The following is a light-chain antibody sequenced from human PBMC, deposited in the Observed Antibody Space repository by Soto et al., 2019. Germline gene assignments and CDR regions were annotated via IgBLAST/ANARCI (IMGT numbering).Light chain of an antibody. CDR1: QSISTW. Sequence: DIPMTQSPSTLSASVGDRVTITCRASQSISTWLAWYQQKPGKAPKLLIYKASSLESGVPSRFSGSGSGTEFTLTISSLQPDDFATFYCQQYNSYPLTFGGGTKVEIK. J-gene: IGKJ4*01. V-gene: IGKV1-5*03. CDR2: KAS. CDR3: QQYNSYPLT.